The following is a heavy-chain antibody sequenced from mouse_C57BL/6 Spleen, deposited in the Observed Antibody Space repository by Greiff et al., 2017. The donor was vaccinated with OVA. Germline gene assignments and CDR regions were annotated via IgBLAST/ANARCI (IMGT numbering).Heavy chain of an antibody. D-gene: IGHD2-2*01. V-gene: IGHV1-81*01. CDR2: TYPRSGNT. CDR3: ARSTMVTHYFDY. J-gene: IGHJ2*01. CDR1: GYTFTSYG. Sequence: VQLQQSGAELARPGASVKLSCKASGYTFTSYGISWVKQRTGQGLEWIGETYPRSGNTYYNEKFKGKATLTADKSSSTAYMELRSLTSEDSAVYFCARSTMVTHYFDYWGQGTTLTVSS.